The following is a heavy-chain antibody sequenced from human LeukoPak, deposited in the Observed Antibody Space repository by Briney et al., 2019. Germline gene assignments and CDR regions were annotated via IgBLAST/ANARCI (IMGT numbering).Heavy chain of an antibody. CDR2: IYYSGNT. D-gene: IGHD2-21*02. V-gene: IGHV4-59*01. CDR3: ASGAGYCGGDCYLNWFDP. CDR1: GGSIRSYY. J-gene: IGHJ5*02. Sequence: SETLPLTCTVSGGSIRSYYWSWIRQPPGKGLEWIGNIYYSGNTNYNPSLKSRVTISVDTSKNQFSLKLSSVTAADTAVYYCASGAGYCGGDCYLNWFDPRGQGTLVTVSS.